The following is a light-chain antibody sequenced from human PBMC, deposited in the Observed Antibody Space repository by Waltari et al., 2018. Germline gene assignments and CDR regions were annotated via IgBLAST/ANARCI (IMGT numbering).Light chain of an antibody. CDR2: DVT. Sequence: QSALTQPPSVSGSPGPSITIPCTGTSSHIGRYNYVSWYQQHPGKAPKLIIYDVTNRPSAVSLRFSGSKSGNTASLTISGLQAEDEADYYCSSYMDTTTLELFGGGTSLTVL. CDR1: SSHIGRYNY. CDR3: SSYMDTTTLEL. J-gene: IGLJ2*01. V-gene: IGLV2-14*03.